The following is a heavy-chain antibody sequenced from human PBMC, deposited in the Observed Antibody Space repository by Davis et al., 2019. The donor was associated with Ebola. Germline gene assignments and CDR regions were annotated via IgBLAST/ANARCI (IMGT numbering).Heavy chain of an antibody. J-gene: IGHJ6*03. CDR3: ACRRYCSSTSCYIPEDYYMDV. CDR1: GGTFSSYA. D-gene: IGHD2-2*02. Sequence: SVKVSCKASGGTFSSYAISWVRQAPGQGLEWMGGIIPIFGTANYAQKFQGRVTITADESTSTAYMELSSLRSEDTAVYYCACRRYCSSTSCYIPEDYYMDVWGKGTTVTVSS. V-gene: IGHV1-69*13. CDR2: IIPIFGTA.